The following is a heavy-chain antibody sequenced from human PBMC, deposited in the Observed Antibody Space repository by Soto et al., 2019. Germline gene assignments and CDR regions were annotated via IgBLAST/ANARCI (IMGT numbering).Heavy chain of an antibody. Sequence: PSETLSLTCTVSGGSISSYYWSWIRQPPGKGLEWIGYIYYSGSTNYNPSLKSRVTISVDTSKNQFSLKLSSVTAADTAVYYCVRGGGGYGNGTIDYWGQGTLVTVSS. CDR2: IYYSGST. J-gene: IGHJ4*02. V-gene: IGHV4-59*01. CDR3: VRGGGGYGNGTIDY. CDR1: GGSISSYY. D-gene: IGHD5-18*01.